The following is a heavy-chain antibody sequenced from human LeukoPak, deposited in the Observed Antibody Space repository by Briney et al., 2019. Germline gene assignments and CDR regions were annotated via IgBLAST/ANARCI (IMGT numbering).Heavy chain of an antibody. CDR1: KFTFNNFW. Sequence: GGSLRLSCAASKFTFNNFWMAWVRQAPGKGLEWVANIKEDGSLKYYVDSVKGRFTISRDNSKNTLHLQMSSLRAEDTAVYYCANGGGYSILNWLDPWGQGTLVTVSS. J-gene: IGHJ5*02. CDR2: IKEDGSLK. D-gene: IGHD4-11*01. V-gene: IGHV3-7*03. CDR3: ANGGGYSILNWLDP.